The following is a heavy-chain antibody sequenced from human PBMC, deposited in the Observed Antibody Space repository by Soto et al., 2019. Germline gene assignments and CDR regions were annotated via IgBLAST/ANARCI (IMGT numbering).Heavy chain of an antibody. CDR2: IYWDDDK. CDR1: GFSLSTSGVG. V-gene: IGHV2-5*02. J-gene: IGHJ1*01. Sequence: SGPTLVNPSQTLTLTCTFSGFSLSTSGVGVGWIRQPPGKALEWLALIYWDDDKRYSPSLKSRLTITKDTSKNQVVLTLTNVDPVDTATYYCAHMRVTMTVGAGHLHHWGQGTLVTVSS. D-gene: IGHD3-3*01. CDR3: AHMRVTMTVGAGHLHH.